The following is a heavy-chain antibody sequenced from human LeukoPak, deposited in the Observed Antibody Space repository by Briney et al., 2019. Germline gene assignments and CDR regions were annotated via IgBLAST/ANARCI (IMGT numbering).Heavy chain of an antibody. J-gene: IGHJ4*02. CDR1: GGSISSRNW. V-gene: IGHV4-4*02. Sequence: SETLSLTCTVSGGSISSRNWWTWVRQSPGKGLEWIGEIWHSGTTNYNPPLKSRVTISVDTSKNQFSLKLGSVTAADTAVYYCARGLSAIVYWGQGTLVTVSS. CDR3: ARGLSAIVY. D-gene: IGHD2-15*01. CDR2: IWHSGTT.